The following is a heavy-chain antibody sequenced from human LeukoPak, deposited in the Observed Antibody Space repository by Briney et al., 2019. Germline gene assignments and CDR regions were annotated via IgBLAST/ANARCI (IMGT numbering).Heavy chain of an antibody. J-gene: IGHJ3*02. V-gene: IGHV3-7*01. CDR1: GFTFSSYW. D-gene: IGHD6-13*01. CDR3: ARETSYSSSWYGAFDI. CDR2: IKQDGSEK. Sequence: GSLRLSCAASGFTFSSYWMSWVRQAPGKGLEWVANIKQDGSEKYYVDSVKGRFTISRDNAKNSLYLQMNSLRAEDTAVYYCARETSYSSSWYGAFDIWGQGTMVTVSS.